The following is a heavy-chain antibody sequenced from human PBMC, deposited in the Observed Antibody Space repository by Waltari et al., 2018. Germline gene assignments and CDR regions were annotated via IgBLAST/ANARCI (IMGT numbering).Heavy chain of an antibody. J-gene: IGHJ4*02. CDR2: INHSGST. D-gene: IGHD3-22*01. CDR3: ARGLGSGAYYYVY. CDR1: GGSFSGYY. Sequence: QVQLQQWGAGLLKPSETLSLTCAVYGGSFSGYYWSWIRQPPGKGLEWIGEINHSGSTNYNPSLKSRVTISADTSKNQFSLKLSSVTAADTAVYYCARGLGSGAYYYVYWGQGTLVTVSS. V-gene: IGHV4-34*01.